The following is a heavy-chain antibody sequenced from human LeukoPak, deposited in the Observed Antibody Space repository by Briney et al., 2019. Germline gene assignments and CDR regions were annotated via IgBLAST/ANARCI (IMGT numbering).Heavy chain of an antibody. Sequence: SETLSLTCAVYGGSFRGYYWSWIRQPPGKGLEWIGEINHSGSTNYNPSLKSRVTISVDTSKNQFSLKLSSVTAADTAVYYCARGPGSGYDLAGIFDYWGQGTLVTVSS. J-gene: IGHJ4*02. D-gene: IGHD5-12*01. V-gene: IGHV4-34*01. CDR1: GGSFRGYY. CDR2: INHSGST. CDR3: ARGPGSGYDLAGIFDY.